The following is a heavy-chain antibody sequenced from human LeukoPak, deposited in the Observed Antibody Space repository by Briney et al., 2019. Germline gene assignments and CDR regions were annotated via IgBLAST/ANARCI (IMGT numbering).Heavy chain of an antibody. CDR1: GFTFSTYS. CDR2: ISPDSNYK. Sequence: PGGSLRLSCAASGFTFSTYSMNWLRLAPGKGLEWVSSISPDSNYKYYVDSVKGRFTISRDNAKNSLYLQMNSLRAEDTAVYYCTCDLDRSDGLWGQGTMVTVSS. V-gene: IGHV3-21*06. CDR3: TCDLDRSDGL. D-gene: IGHD2-2*03. J-gene: IGHJ3*01.